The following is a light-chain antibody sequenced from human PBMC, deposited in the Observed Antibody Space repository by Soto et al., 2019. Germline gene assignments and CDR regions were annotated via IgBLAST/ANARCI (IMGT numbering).Light chain of an antibody. Sequence: DIQMTQSPSTLSASIGDRVTITCRASQRINKWLAWHQQKPGKAPKLLIYDASSLQSGVPPRFSGSGSGTEFTLTIRSLQPDDIATYYCQQYSSYSEAFGLGTKV. J-gene: IGKJ1*01. CDR2: DAS. V-gene: IGKV1-5*01. CDR3: QQYSSYSEA. CDR1: QRINKW.